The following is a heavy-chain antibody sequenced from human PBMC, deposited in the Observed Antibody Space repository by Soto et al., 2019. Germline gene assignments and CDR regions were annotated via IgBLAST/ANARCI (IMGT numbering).Heavy chain of an antibody. V-gene: IGHV1-8*01. CDR3: ARGQEVWWNAGPLGLHGLDV. D-gene: IGHD3-16*01. Sequence: QVQLVQSGAEVKKSGASVKVSCKASRYTFISYDINWVRQATGQGLEWMGWMNPNSGNTGYAQKFQGRITMTRNTSTNTAYMELGSLRSEDTAVYYCARGQEVWWNAGPLGLHGLDVWGQGTTVTVSS. CDR1: RYTFISYD. CDR2: MNPNSGNT. J-gene: IGHJ6*02.